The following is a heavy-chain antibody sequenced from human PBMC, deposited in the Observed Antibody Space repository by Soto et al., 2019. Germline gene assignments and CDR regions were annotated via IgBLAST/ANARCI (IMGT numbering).Heavy chain of an antibody. CDR1: GYTFTRYA. J-gene: IGHJ6*02. CDR2: INAGNGNT. CDR3: ARDLAGSYYYYGMDV. Sequence: GASVKVSCKASGYTFTRYAMHWVHQAPGQRLEWTGWINAGNGNTKYSQRFQGRVTITRDTSASTAYMELSSLRSEDTAVFYCARDLAGSYYYYGMDVWGQGTTVTVSS. V-gene: IGHV1-3*01.